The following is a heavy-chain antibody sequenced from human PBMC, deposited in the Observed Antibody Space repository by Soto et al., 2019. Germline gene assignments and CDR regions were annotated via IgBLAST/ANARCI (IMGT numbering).Heavy chain of an antibody. CDR3: ARARVGQYEVDKKPSYYYGMDV. V-gene: IGHV4-59*13. CDR2: IFYSGST. D-gene: IGHD2-15*01. CDR1: GGAISDFY. Sequence: SETLSLTCTVSGGAISDFYWSWIRQPPEKGLEWIGHIFYSGSTNYKPSLKSRVAISLDTSKNQFSLRLTSVTAADTAVYYCARARVGQYEVDKKPSYYYGMDVWGQGTTVTVSS. J-gene: IGHJ6*02.